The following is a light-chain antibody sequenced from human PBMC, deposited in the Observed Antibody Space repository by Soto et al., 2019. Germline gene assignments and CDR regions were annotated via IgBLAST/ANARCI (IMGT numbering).Light chain of an antibody. CDR3: QQYNRYSPWA. J-gene: IGKJ1*01. CDR2: ATS. CDR1: QSVSSN. V-gene: IGKV3-15*01. Sequence: EIVMTQSPATLSVSPGERASLSCRSSQSVSSNLAWYQQKPGQTPRLLIYATSTRATGIPARFSGSGSGTEFTLTIRSLQPDDFAIYYCQQYNRYSPWAFGQGTTVDIK.